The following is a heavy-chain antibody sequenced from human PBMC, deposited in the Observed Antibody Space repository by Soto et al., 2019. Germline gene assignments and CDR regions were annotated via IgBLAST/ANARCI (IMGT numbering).Heavy chain of an antibody. D-gene: IGHD3-10*01. CDR1: GFTFSSYA. J-gene: IGHJ4*02. CDR3: AKDRLWFGELLNYFDY. V-gene: IGHV3-23*01. CDR2: ISGSGGST. Sequence: GGSLRLSCAASGFTFSSYAMSWVRQAPGKGLEWVSAISGSGGSTYYADSVKGRFTISRDNSKNTLYLQMNSLRAEDTAVYYCAKDRLWFGELLNYFDYWGQGTLVTVSS.